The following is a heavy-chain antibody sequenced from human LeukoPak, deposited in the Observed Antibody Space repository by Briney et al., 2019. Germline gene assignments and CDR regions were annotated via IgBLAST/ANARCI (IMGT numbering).Heavy chain of an antibody. V-gene: IGHV4-59*05. Sequence: KPSETLSLTCTVSGGSISSYYWNWIRQPPGKGLEWIGSIYYSGSTYYNPSLKSRVTISVDTSKNQFSLKLSSVTAADTAVYYCARHELDFWSGYYANWGQGTLVTVSS. CDR3: ARHELDFWSGYYAN. D-gene: IGHD3-3*01. CDR2: IYYSGST. CDR1: GGSISSYY. J-gene: IGHJ4*02.